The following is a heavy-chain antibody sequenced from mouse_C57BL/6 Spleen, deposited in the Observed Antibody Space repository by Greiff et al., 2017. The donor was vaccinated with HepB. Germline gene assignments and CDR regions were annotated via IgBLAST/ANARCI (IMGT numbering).Heavy chain of an antibody. CDR3: ARRRDYYGSRNYYAMDY. J-gene: IGHJ4*01. V-gene: IGHV8-12*01. CDR1: GFSLSTSGMG. CDR2: IYWDDDK. Sequence: QVTLKVSGPGILQSSQPLSLTCSFSGFSLSTSGMGVSWIRQPSGKGLEWLAHIYWDDDKRYNPSLKSRLTISKDTSRNQVFLKITSVDTADTATYYCARRRDYYGSRNYYAMDYWGQGTSVTVSS. D-gene: IGHD1-1*01.